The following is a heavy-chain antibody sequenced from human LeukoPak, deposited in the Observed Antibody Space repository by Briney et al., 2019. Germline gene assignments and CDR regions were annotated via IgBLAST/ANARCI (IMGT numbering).Heavy chain of an antibody. CDR3: AGTSRWLQFDS. Sequence: SETLSLTCTVSGGSISSYYWTWIRQPPGKGLEWIGYISNSGSTNYNPSLKSRVTISLDTSKNQFSLKLSSVTAADTAVYFRAGTSRWLQFDSWGQGTLVTVSS. D-gene: IGHD5-24*01. V-gene: IGHV4-59*01. CDR1: GGSISSYY. CDR2: ISNSGST. J-gene: IGHJ4*02.